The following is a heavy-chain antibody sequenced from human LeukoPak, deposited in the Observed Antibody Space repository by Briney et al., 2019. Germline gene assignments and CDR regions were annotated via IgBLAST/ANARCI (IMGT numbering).Heavy chain of an antibody. J-gene: IGHJ4*02. CDR2: MNPKNANT. D-gene: IGHD6-13*01. CDR1: GYTFTTHD. Sequence: GASVKVSCKSSGYTFTTHDITWVRQVPGQGLEWMGWMNPKNANTGYAQKFQGRVTMTRDTTTSTAYMELSSLTSDDTAVYYCARPGRSSWYPNWVYWGQGSLVTIYS. CDR3: ARPGRSSWYPNWVY. V-gene: IGHV1-8*01.